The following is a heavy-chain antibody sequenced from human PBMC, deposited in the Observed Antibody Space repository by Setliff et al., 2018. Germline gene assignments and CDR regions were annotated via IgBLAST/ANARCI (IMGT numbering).Heavy chain of an antibody. Sequence: SGPTLVNPTQTLTLTCTFSGFSISTTGVGVGWIRQPPGKALEWLALIYWDDDQRYSPSLKSRLRITKDASKNQVVLTMTNMGPVDTATYYCAYREVGYGSGWNQGVLIYWGQGILVTVSS. V-gene: IGHV2-5*02. D-gene: IGHD6-19*01. CDR3: AYREVGYGSGWNQGVLIY. CDR2: IYWDDDQ. J-gene: IGHJ4*02. CDR1: GFSISTTGVG.